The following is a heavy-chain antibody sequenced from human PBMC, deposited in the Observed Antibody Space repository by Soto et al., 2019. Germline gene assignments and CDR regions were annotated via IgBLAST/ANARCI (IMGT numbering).Heavy chain of an antibody. Sequence: QVQLVQSGAEVKKPGASVKVSCKASGYTFTSYDINWVRQATGQGLEWMGWMNPNSGNTGYAQKFQGRVXXTXNXXISTAYMELSSLRSEDTAVYYCALVEVLVPAAIDYWGQGTLVTVSS. CDR1: GYTFTSYD. CDR2: MNPNSGNT. CDR3: ALVEVLVPAAIDY. J-gene: IGHJ4*02. D-gene: IGHD2-2*01. V-gene: IGHV1-8*01.